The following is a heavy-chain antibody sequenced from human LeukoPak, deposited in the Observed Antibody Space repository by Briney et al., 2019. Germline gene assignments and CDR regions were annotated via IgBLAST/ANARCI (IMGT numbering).Heavy chain of an antibody. CDR3: ARSYFGEDIVVVPAAMGSFDY. CDR2: IYYSGST. J-gene: IGHJ4*02. Sequence: SETLSLTCTVSGGSISSSSYYWGWVRPPPGKGLEWIGSIYYSGSTYYNPSLKSRVTISVDTSKNQFSLKLSSVTAADTAVYYCARSYFGEDIVVVPAAMGSFDYWGQGTLVTVSS. D-gene: IGHD2-2*01. V-gene: IGHV4-39*01. CDR1: GGSISSSSYY.